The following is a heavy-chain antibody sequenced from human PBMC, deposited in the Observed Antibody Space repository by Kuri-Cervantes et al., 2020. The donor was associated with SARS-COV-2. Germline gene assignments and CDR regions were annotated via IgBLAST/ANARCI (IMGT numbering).Heavy chain of an antibody. D-gene: IGHD1-14*01. CDR2: ISYDGSKK. Sequence: GGSLRLSCAASGFTFNNYDMYWVRQAPGKVLEWVAVISYDGSKKYYADSVKGRFTISRDNSKSTLYLPMYNLRAEDTAVYYCARGLRKYYFDYWGQGTLVTVSS. J-gene: IGHJ4*02. CDR1: GFTFNNYD. CDR3: ARGLRKYYFDY. V-gene: IGHV3-30-3*01.